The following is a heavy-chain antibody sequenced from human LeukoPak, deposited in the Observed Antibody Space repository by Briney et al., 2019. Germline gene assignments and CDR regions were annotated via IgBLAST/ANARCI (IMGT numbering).Heavy chain of an antibody. D-gene: IGHD3-10*01. J-gene: IGHJ6*03. CDR1: GFTFSSYG. CDR3: ATSPHGSGSYYYYYYYMDV. Sequence: GGSLRLSCAASGFTFSSYGMHWVRQAPGKGLEWVAFIRYDGSNKYYADSVKGRFTISRDNSKNTLYLQMNSLRAEDTAVYYCATSPHGSGSYYYYYYYMDVWGKETTVTISS. V-gene: IGHV3-30*02. CDR2: IRYDGSNK.